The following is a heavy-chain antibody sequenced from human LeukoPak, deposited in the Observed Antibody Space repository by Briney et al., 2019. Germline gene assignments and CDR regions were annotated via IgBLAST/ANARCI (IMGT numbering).Heavy chain of an antibody. J-gene: IGHJ4*02. D-gene: IGHD6-25*01. CDR3: ARQTPGRGTSGD. Sequence: GESLRISCRGPGYSFTTSWISWVRQTPGKGLEWMGRIDPSDSYPDYSPSFQGHVTISADKSIGTAYLQWSSLSASDSAMYYCARQTPGRGTSGDWGQGTLVTVSS. V-gene: IGHV5-10-1*01. CDR1: GYSFTTSW. CDR2: IDPSDSYP.